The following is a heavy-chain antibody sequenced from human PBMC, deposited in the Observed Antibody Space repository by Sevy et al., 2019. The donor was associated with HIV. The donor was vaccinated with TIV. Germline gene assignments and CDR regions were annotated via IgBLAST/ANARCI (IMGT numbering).Heavy chain of an antibody. J-gene: IGHJ6*02. CDR3: AREMEGSGTYGMDV. CDR2: IHYSGSP. CDR1: GGSISSGDSS. V-gene: IGHV4-31*03. Sequence: SETLSLTCTVSGGSISSGDSSWSWIRQHPGKGLEWIGYIHYSGSPYYNPSLKSRVTLSVDTSKNQFSLKRTSVTAADTAVYYCAREMEGSGTYGMDVWGQGTTVTVSS. D-gene: IGHD3-10*01.